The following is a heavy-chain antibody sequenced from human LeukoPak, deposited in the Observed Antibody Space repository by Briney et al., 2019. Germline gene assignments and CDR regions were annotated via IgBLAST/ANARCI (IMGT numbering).Heavy chain of an antibody. V-gene: IGHV1-69*04. D-gene: IGHD2-15*01. CDR1: GGTFSSYA. CDR2: IIPILGIA. J-gene: IGHJ5*02. Sequence: SVKVSCKASGGTFSSYAISWVRQAPGQGLEWMGRIIPILGIANYAQKFQGRVTIPADKSTSTAYMELSSLRSEDTAVYYCAAEYCSGGSCYDGFDPWGQGTLVTVSS. CDR3: AAEYCSGGSCYDGFDP.